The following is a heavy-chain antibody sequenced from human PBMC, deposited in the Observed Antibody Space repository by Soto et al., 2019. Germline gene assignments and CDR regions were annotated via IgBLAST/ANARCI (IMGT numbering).Heavy chain of an antibody. CDR1: EFTFDKYY. J-gene: IGHJ6*02. CDR3: ARGNWNYYYGFDV. D-gene: IGHD1-20*01. CDR2: IKPDGSER. Sequence: GGSLRLSCAASEFTFDKYYMTWVRQAPGKGPEWVANIKPDGSERYYVDSVKGRFTISRDNANNSLYLQMNSLRAEDTAVYFCARGNWNYYYGFDVWGQGTTVTVS. V-gene: IGHV3-7*01.